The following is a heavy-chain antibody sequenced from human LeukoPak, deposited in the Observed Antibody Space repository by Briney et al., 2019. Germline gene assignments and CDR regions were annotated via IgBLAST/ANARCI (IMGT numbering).Heavy chain of an antibody. CDR3: AKDAVAPGSGGDYFDY. J-gene: IGHJ4*02. Sequence: QTGGPLRLSCAASGCTFSSNAMSWVRQAPGKGLEWVSVITGNGGSTYYAASVKGRFTISRDNSKNTLSRQMNSLRAEDTAVYYCAKDAVAPGSGGDYFDYWGQGTLVTVSS. CDR2: ITGNGGST. CDR1: GCTFSSNA. D-gene: IGHD3-10*01. V-gene: IGHV3-23*01.